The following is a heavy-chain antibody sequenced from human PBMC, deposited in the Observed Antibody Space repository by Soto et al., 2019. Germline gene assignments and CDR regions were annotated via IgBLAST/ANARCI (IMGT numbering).Heavy chain of an antibody. CDR1: GFTFINYA. CDR2: ISGGGDAA. Sequence: EVQLLESGGGLVQPGGSLRLSCAGSGFTFINYAMNWVRQVPGKGLEWVSSISGGGDAAFFPDSVRVRFTISRDNAKITVTLQMSLLRVDDTALYYCTRKILVSISRPNYWSFDVWGRGTLVTGSS. CDR3: TRKILVSISRPNYWSFDV. D-gene: IGHD2-21*01. V-gene: IGHV3-23*01. J-gene: IGHJ2*01.